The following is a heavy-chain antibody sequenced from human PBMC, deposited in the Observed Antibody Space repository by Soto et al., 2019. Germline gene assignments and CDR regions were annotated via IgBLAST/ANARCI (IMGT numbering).Heavy chain of an antibody. CDR2: IYSGGST. Sequence: GGSLRLSCAASGFTVSSNYMSWVRQAPGKGLEWVSVIYSGGSTYYADSVKGRFTISRDNSKNTLYLQMNSLRAEDTAVYYCARGKYEYYYGMDVWGQGTTVTVSS. CDR1: GFTVSSNY. D-gene: IGHD2-2*01. J-gene: IGHJ6*02. V-gene: IGHV3-53*01. CDR3: ARGKYEYYYGMDV.